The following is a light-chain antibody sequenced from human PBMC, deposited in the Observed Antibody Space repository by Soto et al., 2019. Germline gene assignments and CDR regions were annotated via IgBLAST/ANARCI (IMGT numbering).Light chain of an antibody. J-gene: IGKJ1*01. V-gene: IGKV1-17*03. CDR3: LQYHDYPRT. CDR2: GAS. CDR1: HDLDNH. Sequence: DIQMTQSPSVMSASVGDRVTITCRASHDLDNHLAWFQQKPGKLPNRLIYGASNLQSGVPSRFSGCGSGTEFSLTISNLQPEDFATYYCLQYHDYPRTFGQGTTVDI.